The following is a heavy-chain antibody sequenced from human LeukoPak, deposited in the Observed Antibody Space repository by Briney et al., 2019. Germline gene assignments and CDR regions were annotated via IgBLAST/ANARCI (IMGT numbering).Heavy chain of an antibody. V-gene: IGHV3-48*03. D-gene: IGHD3-16*02. CDR2: ISSSGSTI. CDR1: GLTFSSYE. Sequence: GGSLRLSCAASGLTFSSYEMNWVRQAPGKGLEWVSYISSSGSTIYYADSVKGRFTISRDNAKNSLYLQMNSLRAEDTAVYYCARDRYDYVWGSYRRPFHFDYWGQGTLVTVSS. CDR3: ARDRYDYVWGSYRRPFHFDY. J-gene: IGHJ4*02.